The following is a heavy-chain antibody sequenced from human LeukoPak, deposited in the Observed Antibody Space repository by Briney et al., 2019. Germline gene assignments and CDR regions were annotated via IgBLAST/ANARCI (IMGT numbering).Heavy chain of an antibody. J-gene: IGHJ2*01. CDR1: GFIFGHYS. CDR2: ISSRSSYI. V-gene: IGHV3-21*01. CDR3: ARDVGDIVLEPPAVYFDL. D-gene: IGHD2-8*02. Sequence: GGSPRLSCAASGFIFGHYSMNWVRQAPGKGLEWVSSISSRSSYIFYADSMKGRFTISRDNAENSLYLQMNSLRADDTAVYYCARDVGDIVLEPPAVYFDLWGRGTLVTVSS.